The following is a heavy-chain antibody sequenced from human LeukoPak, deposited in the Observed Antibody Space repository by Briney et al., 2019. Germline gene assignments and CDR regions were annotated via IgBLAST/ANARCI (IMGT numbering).Heavy chain of an antibody. J-gene: IGHJ4*02. CDR2: ISASGAST. CDR1: GFTFNCYA. Sequence: PGGSLRLSCAASGFTFNCYAMNWVRQAPGKGLEWISAISASGASTFYADSVKGRFTISRDNAKNTVSLQLNSLRAEDTAIYYCAKTYRDYFDYWGRGTLVTVSS. CDR3: AKTYRDYFDY. V-gene: IGHV3-23*01. D-gene: IGHD5-18*01.